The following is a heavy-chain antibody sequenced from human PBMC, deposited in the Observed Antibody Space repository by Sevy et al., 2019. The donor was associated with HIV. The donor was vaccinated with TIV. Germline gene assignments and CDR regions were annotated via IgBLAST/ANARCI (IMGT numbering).Heavy chain of an antibody. CDR2: IKQDGSDK. J-gene: IGHJ6*02. V-gene: IGHV3-7*01. CDR1: GFTFSSHW. Sequence: GGSLRLSCATSGFTFSSHWMSWVRQAPGKGLEWVANIKQDGSDKYYVDSVKGRFTISRDNAKNSLSLQMNSLRAEDTAVYYCARDTGGLGMDVWGQGTTVTVSS. CDR3: ARDTGGLGMDV. D-gene: IGHD3-10*01.